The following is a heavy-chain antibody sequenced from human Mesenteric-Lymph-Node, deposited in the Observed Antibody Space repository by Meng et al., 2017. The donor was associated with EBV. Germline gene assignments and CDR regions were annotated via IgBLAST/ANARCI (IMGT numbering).Heavy chain of an antibody. CDR2: TYYSSKSYH. Sequence: QVPRQQLVKGSVNPSPTLSVTCATIRNGDYYTSVAWNRTRQSPARSLEWLGRTYYSSKSYHKYALSVKGRITNNPDTSKLEFSLQVNSVTHDDTGVYYCSSESWRAFDYWGQGTLVTVSS. J-gene: IGHJ4*02. CDR1: RNGDYYTSVA. V-gene: IGHV6-1*02. CDR3: SSESWRAFDY.